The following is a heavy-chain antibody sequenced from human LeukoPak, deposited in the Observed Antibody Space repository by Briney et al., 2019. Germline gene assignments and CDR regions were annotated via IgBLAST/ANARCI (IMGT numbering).Heavy chain of an antibody. CDR3: ARGFYYDTGGFYPGGDY. CDR2: INPSSGST. CDR1: GYTFTSYY. V-gene: IGHV1-46*01. D-gene: IGHD3-22*01. J-gene: IGHJ4*02. Sequence: ASVKVSCKASGYTFTSYYMHWVRQAPGQGLGWMGIINPSSGSTTYAQKFQGKVTMTRDTSTNTVYVELSSLRSEDTAVYYCARGFYYDTGGFYPGGDYWGQGTLVTVSS.